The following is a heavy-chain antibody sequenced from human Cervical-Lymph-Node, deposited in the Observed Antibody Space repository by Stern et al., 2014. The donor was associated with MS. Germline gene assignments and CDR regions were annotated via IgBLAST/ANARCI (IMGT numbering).Heavy chain of an antibody. V-gene: IGHV4-59*01. CDR3: ARVGGQWLSLIDP. D-gene: IGHD6-19*01. CDR1: GGSISSYY. Sequence: QLQLQESGPGLVKPSETLSLTCTVSGGSISSYYWSWIRQPPGKGLVWIGYIYYTGRNNYNPPPKSRVTISVHTSKTHLSTMPSSVTAADTAVYYCARVGGQWLSLIDPWGQGTLVTVSS. J-gene: IGHJ5*02. CDR2: IYYTGRN.